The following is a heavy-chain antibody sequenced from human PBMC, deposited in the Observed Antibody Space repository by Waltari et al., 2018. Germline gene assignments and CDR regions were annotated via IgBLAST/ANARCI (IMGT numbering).Heavy chain of an antibody. D-gene: IGHD2-21*01. CDR2: IIPILGIA. CDR3: ARVFAAYCGGDCYWGWFDP. Sequence: QVQLVQSGAEVKKPGSSVKVSCKASGGTFSSYTISWVRQAPGQGLEWMGRIIPILGIANYAQKFQGRVTITADESTSTAYMELSSLRSEDTAVYYCARVFAAYCGGDCYWGWFDPWGQGTLVTVSS. CDR1: GGTFSSYT. J-gene: IGHJ5*02. V-gene: IGHV1-69*02.